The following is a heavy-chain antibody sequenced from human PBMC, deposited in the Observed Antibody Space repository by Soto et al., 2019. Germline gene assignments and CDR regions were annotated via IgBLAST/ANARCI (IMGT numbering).Heavy chain of an antibody. CDR3: ASGPFNYDSSGSYYSGFQH. V-gene: IGHV1-69*06. CDR2: IIPVFGTA. CDR1: GGTLSGFG. Sequence: QVQLVQSGAEVKKPGSSVRVSCKASGGTLSGFGISWVRQAPGQGLEWMGGIIPVFGTATYTQKFQGRVTITADKSTSTAYMERSSLRSEDTAVYYCASGPFNYDSSGSYYSGFQHWGQGTQVTVSS. D-gene: IGHD3-22*01. J-gene: IGHJ1*01.